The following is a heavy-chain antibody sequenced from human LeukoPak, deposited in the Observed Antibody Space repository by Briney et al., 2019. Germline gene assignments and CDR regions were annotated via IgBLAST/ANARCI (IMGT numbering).Heavy chain of an antibody. V-gene: IGHV4-59*01. CDR3: AKSNGYGLVDI. CDR2: SGST. Sequence: SETLSLTCTVSGGSISDYYWSWIRQPPGRGLEWIAYSGSTNYNPSLKSRVIISVDTSKNQFSLKLSPVTAADTAVYYCAKSNGYGLVDIWGQGTMVTVSS. CDR1: GGSISDYY. J-gene: IGHJ3*02. D-gene: IGHD3-10*01.